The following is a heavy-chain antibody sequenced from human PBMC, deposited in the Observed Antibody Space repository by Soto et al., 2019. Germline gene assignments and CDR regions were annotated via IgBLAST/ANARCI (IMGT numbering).Heavy chain of an antibody. D-gene: IGHD3-22*01. CDR2: ILPVFDEL. Sequence: SVKVSCKVSGGTFKNYAISWVRQAPGQGLEWVGGILPVFDELNYAPKLQGRVTITADEVTSTAHLELGSLTSEDTAVYFCARASDTSGCYYWGQGTLVTVSS. CDR1: GGTFKNYA. V-gene: IGHV1-69*13. CDR3: ARASDTSGCYY. J-gene: IGHJ4*02.